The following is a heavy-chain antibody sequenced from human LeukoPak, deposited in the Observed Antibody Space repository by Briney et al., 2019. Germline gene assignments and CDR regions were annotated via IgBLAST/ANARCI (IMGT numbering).Heavy chain of an antibody. CDR3: AKGDDSSGYSAFHI. CDR1: GFTFSTYA. D-gene: IGHD3-22*01. V-gene: IGHV3-23*01. J-gene: IGHJ3*02. CDR2: ITGSGGST. Sequence: GGSLRLSCAASGFTFSTYAVSWVRQAPGKGLEWVSTITGSGGSTYYADSVKGRFSISRDNSKNTLYLQMNSLRAEDTAVYYCAKGDDSSGYSAFHIWGQGTMVTVSS.